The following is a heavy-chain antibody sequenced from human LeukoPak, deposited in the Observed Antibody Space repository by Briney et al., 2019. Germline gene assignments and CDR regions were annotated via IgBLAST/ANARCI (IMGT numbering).Heavy chain of an antibody. CDR2: IEEDGSEK. Sequence: GGSLRLSCAASGFTLSSYWMTWVRQAPGKGLEWVADIEEDGSEKYYVDSVKGRFTISRDNAKNSLYLQMNSLRAEDTALYYCARLYCSSTSCHTLHYYYMDVWGKGTTVTFSS. D-gene: IGHD2-2*02. CDR3: ARLYCSSTSCHTLHYYYMDV. CDR1: GFTLSSYW. J-gene: IGHJ6*03. V-gene: IGHV3-7*01.